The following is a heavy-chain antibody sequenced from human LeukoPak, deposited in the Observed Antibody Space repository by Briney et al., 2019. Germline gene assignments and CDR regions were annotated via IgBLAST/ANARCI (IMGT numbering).Heavy chain of an antibody. J-gene: IGHJ4*02. D-gene: IGHD3-22*01. CDR2: ISSSSSYI. V-gene: IGHV3-21*01. CDR1: GFTFSSYS. Sequence: GGSLRLSCAASGFTFSSYSMNWVRQAPGKGLEWVSSISSSSSYIYYADSVKGRFTISRDNAKNSLYLQMNSLRAEDTAVYYCASRDFGSGYYSIDYWGQGTLVTVSS. CDR3: ASRDFGSGYYSIDY.